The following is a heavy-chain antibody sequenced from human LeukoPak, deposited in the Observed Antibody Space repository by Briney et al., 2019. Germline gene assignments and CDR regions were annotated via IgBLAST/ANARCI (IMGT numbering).Heavy chain of an antibody. V-gene: IGHV3-20*04. CDR3: ARAPITSPFYFDY. Sequence: GGSLRLSCTASGFAFDEHGMSWVRQVPGKGLEWVSGINWSGGSTGYADPLRGRFTISRDNAKNSLYLQMDSLRAEDTDLYYCARAPITSPFYFDYWGQGTLVTVSS. D-gene: IGHD2-2*01. CDR1: GFAFDEHG. CDR2: INWSGGST. J-gene: IGHJ4*02.